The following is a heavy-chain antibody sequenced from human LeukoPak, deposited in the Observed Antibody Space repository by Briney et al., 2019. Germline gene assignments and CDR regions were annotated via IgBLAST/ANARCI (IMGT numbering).Heavy chain of an antibody. V-gene: IGHV4-61*01. CDR3: ARADMVRGVLDY. CDR1: GGSLRSSNYY. Sequence: SETLSLTCTVSGGSLRSSNYYWGWIRQPPGKGLEWIGYIYYSGSTNYNPSLKSRVTISVDTSKIHFSLRLSSVTAADTAVYYCARADMVRGVLDYWGQGTLVTVSS. D-gene: IGHD3-10*01. CDR2: IYYSGST. J-gene: IGHJ4*02.